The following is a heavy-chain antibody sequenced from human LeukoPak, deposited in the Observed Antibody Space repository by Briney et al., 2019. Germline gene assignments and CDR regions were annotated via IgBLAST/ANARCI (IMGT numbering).Heavy chain of an antibody. J-gene: IGHJ4*02. D-gene: IGHD2-2*01. Sequence: PGGSLRLSCAASGFTFDDYGMSWVRHAPGKGLEWVSGINWNGGSTDYEDSVKGRFTISRENAKNSLYLQMNSLRAEDTALYYCARAGQRYCSSTSCYNFDYWGQGTLVTVSS. CDR1: GFTFDDYG. V-gene: IGHV3-20*04. CDR2: INWNGGST. CDR3: ARAGQRYCSSTSCYNFDY.